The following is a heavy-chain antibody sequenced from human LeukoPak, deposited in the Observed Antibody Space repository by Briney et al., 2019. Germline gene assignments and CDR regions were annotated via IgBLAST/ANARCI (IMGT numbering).Heavy chain of an antibody. CDR3: AKDQELVATTGIFDY. CDR2: ISYDGSNK. Sequence: GRSLRLSCAASGFTFSSYGMHWVRQAPGKGLEWVAVISYDGSNKYYADSVKGRFTISRDNSKNTLYLQINSLRAEDTAVYYCAKDQELVATTGIFDYWGQGTLVTVSS. D-gene: IGHD5-12*01. J-gene: IGHJ4*02. V-gene: IGHV3-30*18. CDR1: GFTFSSYG.